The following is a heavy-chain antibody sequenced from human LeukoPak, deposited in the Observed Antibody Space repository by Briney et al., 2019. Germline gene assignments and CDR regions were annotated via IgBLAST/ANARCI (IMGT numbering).Heavy chain of an antibody. V-gene: IGHV4-59*08. D-gene: IGHD6-19*01. J-gene: IGHJ4*02. Sequence: SETLSLTCTVSGGSISSYYWSWIRQPPGKGLEWIGFIYYSGSTNYKPSLKSRVTISVDTSKNQFSLKLSSVTAADTAVYYCARHAAVAGTVFDYWGQGTLVTVSS. CDR3: ARHAAVAGTVFDY. CDR1: GGSISSYY. CDR2: IYYSGST.